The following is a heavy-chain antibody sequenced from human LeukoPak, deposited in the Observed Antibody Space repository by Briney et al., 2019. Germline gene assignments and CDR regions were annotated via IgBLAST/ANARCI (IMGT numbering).Heavy chain of an antibody. V-gene: IGHV3-7*03. J-gene: IGHJ4*02. CDR3: ASPFRCQQLVPY. Sequence: GRSLRLSCAASGFTFSNYWMSWVRQAPGKGLEWVANIKQDGSEKYYVASLKGRFTISRDNAKNSLFLQINSLRAEGAAVYYCASPFRCQQLVPYWGQGTLVTVSS. CDR2: IKQDGSEK. D-gene: IGHD6-13*01. CDR1: GFTFSNYW.